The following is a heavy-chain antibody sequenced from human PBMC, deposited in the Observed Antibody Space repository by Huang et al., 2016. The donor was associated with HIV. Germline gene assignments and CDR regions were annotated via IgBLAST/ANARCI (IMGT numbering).Heavy chain of an antibody. CDR3: ARGEDNGGNSDFDY. J-gene: IGHJ4*02. V-gene: IGHV1-3*04. CDR2: INIDNGDT. CDR1: GYTFTKYA. Sequence: VQLVQSGTEVRKPGASVKVSCKATGYTFTKYALHWVRQAPGQGLEWMGMINIDNGDTKYSQRFQGRVTLTRDRSATTAYLELTSLRSEDTAVYFCARGEDNGGNSDFDYWGQGALVAVSS. D-gene: IGHD2-21*02.